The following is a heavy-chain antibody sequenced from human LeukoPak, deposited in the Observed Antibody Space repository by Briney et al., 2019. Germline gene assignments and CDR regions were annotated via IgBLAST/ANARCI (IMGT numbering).Heavy chain of an antibody. CDR1: GFTFSSYS. J-gene: IGHJ4*02. CDR2: ISSSSSYI. V-gene: IGHV3-21*04. D-gene: IGHD6-19*01. CDR3: AKTSVSSGWPELFDF. Sequence: GGSLRLSCAASGFTFSSYSMNWVRQAPGKGLEWVSSISSSSSYIYYADSVKGRFTISRDNSKSTLFLQMDSLRAEDTAIYYCAKTSVSSGWPELFDFWGQGTLVTVSS.